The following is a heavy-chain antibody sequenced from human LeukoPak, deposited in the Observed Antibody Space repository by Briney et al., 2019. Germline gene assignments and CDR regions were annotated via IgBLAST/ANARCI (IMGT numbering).Heavy chain of an antibody. CDR1: GGTFSSYA. J-gene: IGHJ5*02. CDR2: IIPIFGTA. CDR3: AREVRMVAARPEWFDP. D-gene: IGHD6-6*01. V-gene: IGHV1-69*13. Sequence: SVKVSCKASGGTFSSYAISWVRQAPGQGLEWMGGIIPIFGTANYAQKFQGRVTITADESTSTAYMELSSLRSEDTAVYYCAREVRMVAARPEWFDPWGQGTLVTVSS.